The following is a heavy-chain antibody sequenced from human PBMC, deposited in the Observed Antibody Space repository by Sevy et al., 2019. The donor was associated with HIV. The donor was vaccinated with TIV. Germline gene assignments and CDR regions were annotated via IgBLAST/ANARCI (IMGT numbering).Heavy chain of an antibody. D-gene: IGHD5-18*01. CDR3: ARAGHSYGLFDY. V-gene: IGHV4-59*13. CDR2: LCHTGIT. J-gene: IGHJ4*02. Sequence: SETLSLTCTVSGGSISSYCCNWIRQSPEKGLEWIGYLCHTGITNYNPSLKSRVTISLDTSRNQFPLRLSSVTAADTAVYYCARAGHSYGLFDYWGQGTLVTVSS. CDR1: GGSISSYC.